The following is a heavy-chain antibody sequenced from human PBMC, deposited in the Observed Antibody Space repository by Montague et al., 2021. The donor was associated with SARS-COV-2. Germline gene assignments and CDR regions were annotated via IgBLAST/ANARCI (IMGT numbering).Heavy chain of an antibody. Sequence: SETLSLTCAVYGGPFSGYYWSWIRQPPGEGLEWIGEINHSGSTXXXPSXXXRVTISVDTSKNQFSLKLSSVTAADTAVYYCARGRRILLWFGELFPGGDYYGMDVWGQGTTVTVSS. J-gene: IGHJ6*02. V-gene: IGHV4-34*01. CDR2: INHSGST. D-gene: IGHD3-10*01. CDR3: ARGRRILLWFGELFPGGDYYGMDV. CDR1: GGPFSGYY.